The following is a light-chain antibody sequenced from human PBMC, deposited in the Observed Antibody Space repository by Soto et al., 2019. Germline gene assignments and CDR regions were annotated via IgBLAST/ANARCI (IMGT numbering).Light chain of an antibody. CDR1: QSVSSSY. V-gene: IGKV3-20*01. J-gene: IGKJ2*01. Sequence: EIVLTQSPGTLSLSPGERATLSCRASQSVSSSYLAWYQQKPGQAPRLLNYGASSRATGIADRFSGSGSGTDFTLTLSRLEPEDFAVYYCQQYGSSPPYTFGQGTKLEIK. CDR3: QQYGSSPPYT. CDR2: GAS.